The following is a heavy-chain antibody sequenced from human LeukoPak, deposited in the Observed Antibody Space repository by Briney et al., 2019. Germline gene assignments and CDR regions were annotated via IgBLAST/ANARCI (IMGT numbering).Heavy chain of an antibody. CDR1: GGSISSYY. D-gene: IGHD1-7*01. CDR3: AGGRSGTTPFDY. Sequence: TSETLSLTCTVSGGSISSYYWSWIRQPPGKGLEWIGYIYYSGSTNYNPSLKSRVTIPVDTSKNQFSLKLSSVTAADTAVYYCAGGRSGTTPFDYWGQGTLVTVSS. V-gene: IGHV4-59*01. CDR2: IYYSGST. J-gene: IGHJ4*02.